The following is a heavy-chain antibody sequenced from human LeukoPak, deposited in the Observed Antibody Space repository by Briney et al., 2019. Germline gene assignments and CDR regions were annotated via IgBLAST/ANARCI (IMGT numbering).Heavy chain of an antibody. CDR2: INHSGST. J-gene: IGHJ4*02. Sequence: SETLSLTCAVYGGSFSGYYWSWIRQPPGKGLEWIGEINHSGSTNYNPSLKSRVTISVDTSKNQFSLKLSSVTAADTAVYYCARDRGGFDYWGQGTLVTVSS. CDR1: GGSFSGYY. V-gene: IGHV4-34*01. D-gene: IGHD3-10*01. CDR3: ARDRGGFDY.